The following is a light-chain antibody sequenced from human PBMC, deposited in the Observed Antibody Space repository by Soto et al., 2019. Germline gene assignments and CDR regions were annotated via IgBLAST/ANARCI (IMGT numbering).Light chain of an antibody. CDR1: NSDVGTYDY. V-gene: IGLV2-14*03. Sequence: QSVLTQPASVSGSPGQSINISCTGSNSDVGTYDYVSWYQQHPGKAPKLIIYDVTNRPSGVTNRSSGSNSGNTASLTISRLQAEDEADYYCLSYINYNTYVFGTGTKLTVL. J-gene: IGLJ1*01. CDR3: LSYINYNTYV. CDR2: DVT.